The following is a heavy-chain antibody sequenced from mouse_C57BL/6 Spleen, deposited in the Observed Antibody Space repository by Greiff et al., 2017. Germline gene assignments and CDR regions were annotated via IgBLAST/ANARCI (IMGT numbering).Heavy chain of an antibody. CDR2: INPNNGGT. CDR1: GYTFTDYY. CDR3: AREWEAWFAY. D-gene: IGHD1-3*01. Sequence: VQLQQSGPELVKPGASVKISCKASGYTFTDYYMNWVKQSHGKSLEWIGDINPNNGGTSYNQKFKGKATLTVDKSSSTAYMELRSLTSEDSAVYYCAREWEAWFAYWGQGTLVTVSA. V-gene: IGHV1-26*01. J-gene: IGHJ3*01.